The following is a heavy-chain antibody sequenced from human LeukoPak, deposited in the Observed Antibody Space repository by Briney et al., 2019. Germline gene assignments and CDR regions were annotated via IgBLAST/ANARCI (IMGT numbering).Heavy chain of an antibody. CDR1: GFTSSSYW. J-gene: IGHJ4*02. Sequence: GGSLRLSCAASGFTSSSYWMSWVRLAPGKGLEWVANIKQDGSEKYYVDSVKGRFTISRDNAKNSLYLQMNSLRAEDTAVYYCARDRIAAAGRGFDYWGQGTLVTVSS. V-gene: IGHV3-7*01. D-gene: IGHD6-13*01. CDR2: IKQDGSEK. CDR3: ARDRIAAAGRGFDY.